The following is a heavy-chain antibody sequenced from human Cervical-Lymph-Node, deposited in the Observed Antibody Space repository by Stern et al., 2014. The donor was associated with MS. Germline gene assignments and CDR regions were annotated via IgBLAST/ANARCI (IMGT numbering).Heavy chain of an antibody. D-gene: IGHD2-15*01. V-gene: IGHV1-2*06. CDR2: LNPNNGGT. Sequence: QLVQSGAEVKKPGASVKVSCKASGYTFTGYYMHWERQAPGQGLEWMGRLNPNNGGTNYAQKFQGRVTMTRDTSISTAYMELSRLRSDDTAVYYCARDQYCSGGSCYYYYGMDVWGQGTTVTVSS. CDR3: ARDQYCSGGSCYYYYGMDV. CDR1: GYTFTGYY. J-gene: IGHJ6*02.